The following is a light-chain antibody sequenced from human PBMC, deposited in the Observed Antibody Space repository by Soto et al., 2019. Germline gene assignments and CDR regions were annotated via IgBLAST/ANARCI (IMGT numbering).Light chain of an antibody. CDR3: QQYGNSIPIT. V-gene: IGKV3-20*01. J-gene: IGKJ5*01. Sequence: EIVMTQSPATLSVSPLERSTLSCISSQSVSSNLAWYQQKPGQAPRLLMYGASSRATGVPDRFSGSGSGTDFTLTISRLEPEDFAVYYCQQYGNSIPITFGQGTRLEIK. CDR2: GAS. CDR1: QSVSSN.